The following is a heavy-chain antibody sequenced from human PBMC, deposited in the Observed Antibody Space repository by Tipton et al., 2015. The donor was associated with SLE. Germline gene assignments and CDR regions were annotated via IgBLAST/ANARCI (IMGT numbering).Heavy chain of an antibody. CDR3: ARGRYSSSSVYYYYYMDV. J-gene: IGHJ6*03. CDR2: IYHSGST. V-gene: IGHV4-38-2*02. CDR1: GYSISSGYY. D-gene: IGHD6-6*01. Sequence: TLSLTCTVSGYSISSGYYCGWIRQPPGKGLEWIGTIYHSGSTYYNPSLKSRVTISVDTSKNQFSLKLSSVTAADTAVYYCARGRYSSSSVYYYYYMDVWGKGTTVTVSS.